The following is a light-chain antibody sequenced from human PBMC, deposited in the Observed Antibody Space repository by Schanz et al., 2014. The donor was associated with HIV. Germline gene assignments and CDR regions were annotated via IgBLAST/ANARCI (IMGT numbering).Light chain of an antibody. CDR1: SGSIASYY. Sequence: NFMLTQPHSVSVSPGKTVSISCTRSSGSIASYYVQWYQQRPGSAPITVIYEDNQRPSGVPNRFSGSFDFSSNSAVLTLSPLLPEDEADYYCQSYGNNKAAVFGEGTKLTVL. CDR3: QSYGNNKAAV. CDR2: EDN. J-gene: IGLJ3*02. V-gene: IGLV6-57*04.